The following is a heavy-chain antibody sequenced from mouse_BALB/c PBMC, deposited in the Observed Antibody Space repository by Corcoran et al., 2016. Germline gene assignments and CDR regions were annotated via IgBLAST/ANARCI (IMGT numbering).Heavy chain of an antibody. V-gene: IGHV14-3*02. J-gene: IGHJ3*01. CDR3: ARTDAY. CDR1: GFNIKDTY. Sequence: EVQLQQSGAELVKPGASVKLSCTASGFNIKDTYMHWVKQRPEQGLEWSGRIDPANGNTKYDPKFQGKATITADTSSNTAYLQLSTLTSEDTAVYYCARTDAYWGQGTLVTVSA. CDR2: IDPANGNT.